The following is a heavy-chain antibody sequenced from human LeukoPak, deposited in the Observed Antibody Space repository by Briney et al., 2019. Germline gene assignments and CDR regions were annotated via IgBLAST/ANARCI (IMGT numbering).Heavy chain of an antibody. Sequence: GGSLRLSCAASGFTFSSYAMSWVRQAPGKGLEWVSAISGSGGSTYYADSVKGRFTISRDNSKNTLYLQMNSLRAEDTAVYYCAKVMYSSSSLLYYYYGMDVWGQGTTATVSS. D-gene: IGHD6-6*01. CDR3: AKVMYSSSSLLYYYYGMDV. V-gene: IGHV3-23*01. J-gene: IGHJ6*02. CDR1: GFTFSSYA. CDR2: ISGSGGST.